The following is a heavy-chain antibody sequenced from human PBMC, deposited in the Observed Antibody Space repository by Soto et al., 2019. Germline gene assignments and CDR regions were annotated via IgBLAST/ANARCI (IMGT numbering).Heavy chain of an antibody. CDR2: ISAYNGNT. V-gene: IGHV1-18*01. J-gene: IGHJ3*02. CDR1: GYTFTSYG. Sequence: ASLKVSCKASGYTFTSYGISWVRQAPGQGLEWMGWISAYNGNTNYAQKLQGRVTMTADTSTSTAYMELRSLRSDDTAVYYCARAPKPSATMIVVVITTEGAFDIWGQGTMVTVSS. D-gene: IGHD3-22*01. CDR3: ARAPKPSATMIVVVITTEGAFDI.